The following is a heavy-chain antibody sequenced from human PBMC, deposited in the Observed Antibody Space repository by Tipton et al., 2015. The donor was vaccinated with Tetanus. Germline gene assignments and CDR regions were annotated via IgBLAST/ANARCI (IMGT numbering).Heavy chain of an antibody. CDR3: AKMRSYSSTWYFDY. Sequence: SLRLSCATSGFTFSAYAMTWVRQAPGKGLEWVSAIGANGRSTYYAGSVKGRFTTYRDNSNNTLYLRMNSLRAEDTAVYYCAKMRSYSSTWYFDYWGQGTLVTVSS. CDR1: GFTFSAYA. CDR2: IGANGRST. J-gene: IGHJ4*02. V-gene: IGHV3-23*01. D-gene: IGHD6-13*01.